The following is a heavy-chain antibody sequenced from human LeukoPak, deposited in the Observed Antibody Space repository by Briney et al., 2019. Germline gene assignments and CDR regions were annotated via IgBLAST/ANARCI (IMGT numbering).Heavy chain of an antibody. CDR3: AKDSVWFGDLLGGMDV. D-gene: IGHD3-10*01. CDR1: GFTFSSYA. V-gene: IGHV3-30*04. Sequence: GGSLRLSCAASGFTFSSYAMHWVRQAPGKGLEWVAVISYDGNDKYYADSVKGRFTISRDISKNTLYLQMNTLRTEDTAVYYCAKDSVWFGDLLGGMDVWGQGTTVTVSS. CDR2: ISYDGNDK. J-gene: IGHJ6*02.